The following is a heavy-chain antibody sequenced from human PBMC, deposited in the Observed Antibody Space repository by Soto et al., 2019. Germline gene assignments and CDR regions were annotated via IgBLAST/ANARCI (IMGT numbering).Heavy chain of an antibody. D-gene: IGHD2-21*02. J-gene: IGHJ6*02. CDR3: ARVCGGDCHYGMDV. CDR2: IYYSGST. V-gene: IGHV4-31*03. CDR1: GGSISSGGYY. Sequence: QVQLQESGPGLVKPSQTLSLTCTVSGGSISSGGYYWSWIRQHPGKGLEWIGYIYYSGSTYYNPSLESRVTIPVDTSKNQFSLKLSSVTAADTAVYYCARVCGGDCHYGMDVWGQGTTVTVSS.